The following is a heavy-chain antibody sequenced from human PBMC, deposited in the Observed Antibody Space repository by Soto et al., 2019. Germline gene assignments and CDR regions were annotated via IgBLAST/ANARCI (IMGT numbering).Heavy chain of an antibody. CDR2: LNSDGSSR. Sequence: EVQLVESGGALVQPGGSLRLSCAASGFTFTSHWMHWVRQAPGKGLVWFSRLNSDGSSRYYGDSMKGRFTISRDNANNTVYLQMNSLRDEDTAVYYCARGLKNKYGMDVWGQGTTVTVSS. CDR3: ARGLKNKYGMDV. J-gene: IGHJ6*02. CDR1: GFTFTSHW. V-gene: IGHV3-74*01.